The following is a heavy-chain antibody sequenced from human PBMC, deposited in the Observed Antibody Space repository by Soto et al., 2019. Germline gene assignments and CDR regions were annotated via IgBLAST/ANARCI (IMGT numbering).Heavy chain of an antibody. CDR1: GFTFSSYS. V-gene: IGHV3-21*01. CDR3: SRRASSADLDYFDC. J-gene: IGHJ4*02. Sequence: EVQLVESGGGLVKPGGSLRLSCAASGFTFSSYSMSWVRQAPGKGLEWFSSISGSNTYIYYADSVRGQFTISRDNDKHSLYLQMTHRRAEDTAVYYRSRRASSADLDYFDCLSQGSLETVS. CDR2: ISGSNTYI.